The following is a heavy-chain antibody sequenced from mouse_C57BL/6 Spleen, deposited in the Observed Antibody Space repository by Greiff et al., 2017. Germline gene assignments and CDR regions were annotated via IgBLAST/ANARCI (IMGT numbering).Heavy chain of an antibody. J-gene: IGHJ3*01. V-gene: IGHV1-50*01. CDR3: TRLYYGSAY. CDR1: GYTFTSYW. D-gene: IGHD1-1*01. Sequence: QVQLQQPGAELVKPGASVKLSCKASGYTFTSYWMQWVKQRPGQGLEWIGEIDPSDSYTNYNQKFKGKATLTVDTSSSTAYMQLSSLTSEDSAVYYCTRLYYGSAYWGQGTLVTVSA. CDR2: IDPSDSYT.